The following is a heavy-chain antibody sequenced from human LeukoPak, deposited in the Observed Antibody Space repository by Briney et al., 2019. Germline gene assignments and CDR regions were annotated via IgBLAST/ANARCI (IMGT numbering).Heavy chain of an antibody. CDR1: GYTLSNYG. J-gene: IGHJ4*02. CDR3: ARDNPYYYLY. V-gene: IGHV1-18*01. Sequence: ASVKVSCKASGYTLSNYGISWLRQAPGQGLEWMGWISDYNGDTKYLQTLQGRVTMTTDTTSSTADMELRSLTSDDTAVYYCARDNPYYYLYWGQGTLVTVSS. D-gene: IGHD3-22*01. CDR2: ISDYNGDT.